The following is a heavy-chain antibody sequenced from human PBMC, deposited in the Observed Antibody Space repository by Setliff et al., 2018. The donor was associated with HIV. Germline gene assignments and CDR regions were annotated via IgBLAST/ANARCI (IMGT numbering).Heavy chain of an antibody. CDR1: GGTFSSYA. J-gene: IGHJ4*02. V-gene: IGHV1-69*10. CDR2: IIPILGIA. D-gene: IGHD2-15*01. Sequence: SVKVSCKASGGTFSSYAISWVRQAPGQGLEWMGGIIPILGIANYAQKFQGRVTITTDESTSTAYMELSSLRSEDTAVYYCARGDCSGGSCYSALGGYYFDYWGQGTLVTVSS. CDR3: ARGDCSGGSCYSALGGYYFDY.